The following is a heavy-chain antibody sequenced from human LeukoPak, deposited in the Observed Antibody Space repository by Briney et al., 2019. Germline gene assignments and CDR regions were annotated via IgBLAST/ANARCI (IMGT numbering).Heavy chain of an antibody. CDR3: ARELNYYGSGSYCDY. Sequence: SVKVSCKASGGTFSSYAISWVRPAPGQGLEWMGRIIPSLGIANYAQKFQGRVTITADKSTSTAYMELSSLRSEDTAVYYCARELNYYGSGSYCDYWGQGTLVTVSS. J-gene: IGHJ4*02. V-gene: IGHV1-69*04. D-gene: IGHD3-10*01. CDR1: GGTFSSYA. CDR2: IIPSLGIA.